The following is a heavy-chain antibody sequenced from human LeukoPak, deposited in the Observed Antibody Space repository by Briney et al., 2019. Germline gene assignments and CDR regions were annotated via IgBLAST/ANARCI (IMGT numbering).Heavy chain of an antibody. J-gene: IGHJ4*02. CDR3: ARSRRAGYNVFYFDS. V-gene: IGHV1-69*05. CDR1: GGTFSSYG. D-gene: IGHD5-24*01. CDR2: IIPIFRAT. Sequence: SVKVSCKPSGGTFSSYGVSWVRQAPGQGLEWMGGIIPIFRATNYAQRFRGRVTITTDESTSTVYMELSSLRSEDTAVYFCARSRRAGYNVFYFDSWGQGTLVTVSP.